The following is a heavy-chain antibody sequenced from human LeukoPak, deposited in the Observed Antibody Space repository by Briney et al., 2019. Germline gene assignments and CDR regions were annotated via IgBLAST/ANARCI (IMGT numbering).Heavy chain of an antibody. Sequence: GESLRISFKGSGYSFSSYWITWGRQMPGKGVGWMGTIDPRDSYTNYSPSFQGHVIISVDKSTSTAYVQWSSLKASDTAMYYCARRMVRGLTDYYFDYWGQGTLVTVSS. D-gene: IGHD3-10*01. CDR3: ARRMVRGLTDYYFDY. V-gene: IGHV5-10-1*01. CDR1: GYSFSSYW. CDR2: IDPRDSYT. J-gene: IGHJ4*02.